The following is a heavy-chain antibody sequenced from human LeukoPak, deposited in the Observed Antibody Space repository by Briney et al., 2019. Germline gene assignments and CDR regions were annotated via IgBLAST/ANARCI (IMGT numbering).Heavy chain of an antibody. CDR1: GGSCSGYY. D-gene: IGHD6-13*01. J-gene: IGHJ6*02. Sequence: SETLSLTCAVYGGSCSGYYWSWIRQPPGKGLEWSGEINHSGSTNYNPSLKSRVTISVDTSKNQFSLKLSSVTAADTAVYYCARCIAAAGLYYYYYGMDVWGQGTTVTVSS. V-gene: IGHV4-34*01. CDR2: INHSGST. CDR3: ARCIAAAGLYYYYYGMDV.